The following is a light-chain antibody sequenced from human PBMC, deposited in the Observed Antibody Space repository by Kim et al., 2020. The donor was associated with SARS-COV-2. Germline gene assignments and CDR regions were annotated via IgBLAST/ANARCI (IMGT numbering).Light chain of an antibody. Sequence: TPRERATLSCRASQSISTNLAWYQQKPGQAPRLLIYGASTRATDIPARFSGSGSGTEFTLTISSLQSEDFAVYYCQQYDNWPPLTFGQGTKLEI. CDR2: GAS. V-gene: IGKV3-15*01. J-gene: IGKJ2*01. CDR1: QSISTN. CDR3: QQYDNWPPLT.